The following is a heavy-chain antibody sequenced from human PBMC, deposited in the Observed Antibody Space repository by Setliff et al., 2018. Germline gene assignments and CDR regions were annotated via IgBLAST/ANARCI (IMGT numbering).Heavy chain of an antibody. CDR3: ARAPPPWLQSLGGDY. V-gene: IGHV4-38-2*01. D-gene: IGHD5-12*01. CDR2: IYHGGNI. J-gene: IGHJ4*02. CDR1: SYSISRGYY. Sequence: SETLSLTCDVSSYSISRGYYWGWIRQAPGKGLEFIGSIYHGGNIVYNPSFESRVTISADTSKNQFSLTLTSVTAADTAVYYCARAPPPWLQSLGGDYWGQGTLVTVSS.